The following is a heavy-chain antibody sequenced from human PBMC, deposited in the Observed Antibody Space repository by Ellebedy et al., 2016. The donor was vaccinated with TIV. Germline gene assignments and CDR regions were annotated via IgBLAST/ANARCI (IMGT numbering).Heavy chain of an antibody. Sequence: GESLKISCAASGFTFSDYYMSWIRQAPGKGLEWVSYISGSGSTIYYADSVKGRFTISRDNAKNSLYPQMNSLRAEDTAVYYCARDYCSSTSCYDNYYYYMDVWGKGTTVTVSS. CDR3: ARDYCSSTSCYDNYYYYMDV. V-gene: IGHV3-11*01. CDR1: GFTFSDYY. D-gene: IGHD2-2*01. CDR2: ISGSGSTI. J-gene: IGHJ6*03.